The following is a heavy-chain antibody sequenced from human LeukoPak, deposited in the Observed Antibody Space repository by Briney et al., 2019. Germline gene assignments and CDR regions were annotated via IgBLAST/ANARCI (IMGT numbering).Heavy chain of an antibody. D-gene: IGHD4-17*01. CDR1: GYTFTGYY. CDR3: ARDTTVTSDDAFDI. Sequence: ASVKVSCKASGYTFTGYYMHWVRQAPGQGLEWMGWINPNSGGTNYAQKFQGRVTMTRDTSISTAYMELSRLRSDDTAVYYCARDTTVTSDDAFDIWGQGTMVTVSS. J-gene: IGHJ3*02. V-gene: IGHV1-2*02. CDR2: INPNSGGT.